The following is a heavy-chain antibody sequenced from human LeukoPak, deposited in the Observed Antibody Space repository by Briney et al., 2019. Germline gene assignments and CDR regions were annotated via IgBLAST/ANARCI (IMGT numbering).Heavy chain of an antibody. CDR3: AKEEKSTWGSWYFDL. V-gene: IGHV3-23*01. Sequence: PGGSLRLSCAASGFTFSSYAMSWVRQAPGKGLEWVSAISGSGGSTYYADSVKGRFTISRDNSKNTLYPQMNSLRAEDTAVYYCAKEEKSTWGSWYFDLWGRGTLVTVSS. J-gene: IGHJ2*01. CDR2: ISGSGGST. D-gene: IGHD7-27*01. CDR1: GFTFSSYA.